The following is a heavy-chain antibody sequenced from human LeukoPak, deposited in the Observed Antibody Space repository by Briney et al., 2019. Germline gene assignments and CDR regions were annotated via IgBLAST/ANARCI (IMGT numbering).Heavy chain of an antibody. D-gene: IGHD1-26*01. V-gene: IGHV1-2*06. Sequence: WASVKVSCKASGYTFTGYYTHWVGQAPGQGLEWMGRINPNSGGTKYAQKFQGRVTITRDTSISTDYMELSRLRSDDTAVYYCARWRLVGATRVFDYWGQGTLVTVSS. CDR1: GYTFTGYY. CDR2: INPNSGGT. J-gene: IGHJ4*02. CDR3: ARWRLVGATRVFDY.